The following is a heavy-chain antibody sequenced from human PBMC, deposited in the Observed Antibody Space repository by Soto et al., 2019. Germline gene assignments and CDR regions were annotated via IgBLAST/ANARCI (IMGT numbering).Heavy chain of an antibody. CDR3: AVVYYDFWSGPQAPLDP. D-gene: IGHD3-3*01. Sequence: ASVKVSFKASGYTFTSYGISWVRQAPGQGLEWMGWISAYNGNTNYAQKLQGRVTMTTDTSTSTAYMELRSLRSDDTAVYYCAVVYYDFWSGPQAPLDPWGQGTLVTVSS. V-gene: IGHV1-18*01. J-gene: IGHJ5*02. CDR1: GYTFTSYG. CDR2: ISAYNGNT.